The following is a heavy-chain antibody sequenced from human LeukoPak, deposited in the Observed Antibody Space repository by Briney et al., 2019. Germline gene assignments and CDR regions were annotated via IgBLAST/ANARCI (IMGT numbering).Heavy chain of an antibody. D-gene: IGHD3-22*01. Sequence: GGSLRLSCAAPGFTFSSYGMHLVRQAPGKGLEWVAFIRYDGSNKYYADSVKGGFTISRDNSKNTLYLQMNSLRAEDTAVYYCAKTHYYPQSLQGGEPYYFDYWGQGTLVTVSS. J-gene: IGHJ4*02. CDR3: AKTHYYPQSLQGGEPYYFDY. CDR2: IRYDGSNK. V-gene: IGHV3-30*02. CDR1: GFTFSSYG.